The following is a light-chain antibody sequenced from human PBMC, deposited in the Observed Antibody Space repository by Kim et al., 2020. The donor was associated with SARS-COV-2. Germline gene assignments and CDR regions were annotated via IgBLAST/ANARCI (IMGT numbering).Light chain of an antibody. CDR3: QQYDDWPPWT. CDR2: DAS. V-gene: IGKV3-15*01. Sequence: VSPGETATLSCRASQSVSSKVAWYQQKAGQAPRLLIYDASTRATGIPVRFSGSGSGTDFTLTISSLQSEDLAVYHCQQYDDWPPWTFGQGTKLEI. CDR1: QSVSSK. J-gene: IGKJ1*01.